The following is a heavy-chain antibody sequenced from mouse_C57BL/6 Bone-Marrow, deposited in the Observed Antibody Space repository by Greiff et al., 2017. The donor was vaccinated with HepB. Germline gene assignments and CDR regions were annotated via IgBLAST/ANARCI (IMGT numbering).Heavy chain of an antibody. J-gene: IGHJ1*03. D-gene: IGHD1-1*01. CDR3: ARDTTGNWYFDV. CDR2: IYPRDGST. V-gene: IGHV1-85*01. Sequence: VQLQESGPELVKPGASVKLSCKASGYTFTSYDINWVKQRPGQGLEWIGWIYPRDGSTNYNGKFKGKATMTVDTSSSTAYLELHSLTSDDAAVYFCARDTTGNWYFDVCGTGTTVTVSS. CDR1: GYTFTSYD.